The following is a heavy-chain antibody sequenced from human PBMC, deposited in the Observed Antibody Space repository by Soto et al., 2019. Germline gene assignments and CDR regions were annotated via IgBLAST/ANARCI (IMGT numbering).Heavy chain of an antibody. CDR1: GFTFSSYA. V-gene: IGHV3-23*01. CDR2: ISGSGDST. CDR3: VRYNWNDKNIDY. D-gene: IGHD1-20*01. Sequence: GGSLRLSCAASGFTFSSYAMSWVRQAPGKGLEWVSTISGSGDSTYYADSVKGRFTISRDNSKNTLSLQMNSLRAEDTAIYYCVRYNWNDKNIDYWGQGTLVTVSS. J-gene: IGHJ4*02.